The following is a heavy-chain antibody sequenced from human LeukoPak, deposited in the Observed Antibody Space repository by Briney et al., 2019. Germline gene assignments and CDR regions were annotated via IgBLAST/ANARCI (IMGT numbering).Heavy chain of an antibody. Sequence: GASVKVSCKASGYTFTSYDINWVRQATGQGLEWMGWMNPNSGNTGYAQKFQGRVTMTRNTSISTAYMELSSLRSEDTAVYYCARGPRPNFDRLLFEPNYYYGMDVWGQGTTVTVSS. D-gene: IGHD3-9*01. CDR2: MNPNSGNT. V-gene: IGHV1-8*01. J-gene: IGHJ6*02. CDR1: GYTFTSYD. CDR3: ARGPRPNFDRLLFEPNYYYGMDV.